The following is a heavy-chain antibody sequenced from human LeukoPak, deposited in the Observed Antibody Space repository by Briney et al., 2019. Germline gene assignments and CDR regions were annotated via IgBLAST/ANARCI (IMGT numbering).Heavy chain of an antibody. CDR1: GYTFTGYY. Sequence: ASVKVSCKASGYTFTGYYMHWVRQAPGQGLEWMGWINPNSGGTNYAQKFRGRVTMTRDTSISTAYMELSRLRSDDTAVYYCARSPNDYDFLRWFDPWGQGTLVTVSS. CDR2: INPNSGGT. CDR3: ARSPNDYDFLRWFDP. J-gene: IGHJ5*02. V-gene: IGHV1-2*02. D-gene: IGHD3-3*01.